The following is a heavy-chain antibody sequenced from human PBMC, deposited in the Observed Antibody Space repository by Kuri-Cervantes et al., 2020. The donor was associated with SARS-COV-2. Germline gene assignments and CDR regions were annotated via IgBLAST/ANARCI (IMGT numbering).Heavy chain of an antibody. CDR1: GYTFTSYD. CDR3: ARIKATPPQYYDFWSGYYTHNWFDP. D-gene: IGHD3-3*01. Sequence: ASVKVSCKASGYTFTSYDINWVRQATGQGLEWMGWMNPNSGNTGYAQKFQGRVTITRNTSISTAYMELSSLRSEDTAVYYCARIKATPPQYYDFWSGYYTHNWFDPWAQGTLVTVSS. CDR2: MNPNSGNT. J-gene: IGHJ5*02. V-gene: IGHV1-8*03.